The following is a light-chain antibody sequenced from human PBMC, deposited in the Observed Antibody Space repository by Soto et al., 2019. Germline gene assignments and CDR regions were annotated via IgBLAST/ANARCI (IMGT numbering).Light chain of an antibody. CDR2: GAS. J-gene: IGKJ1*01. CDR1: QDIRNY. Sequence: AIQVTQSPTSLSASVGDRVTITFRSSQDIRNYLGWYQQKPGKAPQLLIYGASSLQRGVSSRFSGSGFGTDFTLTISSLQPEDSATYYCLQDRSHFWTFGQGTNVDIK. CDR3: LQDRSHFWT. V-gene: IGKV1-6*01.